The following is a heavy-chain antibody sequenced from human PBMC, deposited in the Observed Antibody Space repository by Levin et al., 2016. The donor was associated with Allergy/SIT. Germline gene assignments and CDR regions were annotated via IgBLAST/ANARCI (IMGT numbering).Heavy chain of an antibody. V-gene: IGHV4-59*01. J-gene: IGHJ4*02. CDR3: ARDRRFDYYDSSGYYPQYFDY. Sequence: RQAPGKGLEWIGYIYYSGSTNYNPSLKSRVTISVDTSKNQFSLKLSSVTAADTAVYYCARDRRFDYYDSSGYYPQYFDYWGQGTLVTVSS. CDR2: IYYSGST. D-gene: IGHD3-22*01.